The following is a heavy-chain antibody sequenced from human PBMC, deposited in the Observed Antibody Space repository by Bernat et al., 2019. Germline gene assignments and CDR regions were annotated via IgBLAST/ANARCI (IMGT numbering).Heavy chain of an antibody. J-gene: IGHJ3*02. Sequence: EVQLVESGGGLVQPGGSLRLSCAASGFTFSSYEMNWVRQAPGKGLEWVSYIRSSVSTIDYADSVTGRFTISRDNATTSLYMQMNRLRAEDTAVYYCESMGGYDSADAFDIWGQGTMVTVSS. CDR3: ESMGGYDSADAFDI. V-gene: IGHV3-48*03. CDR2: IRSSVSTI. D-gene: IGHD5-12*01. CDR1: GFTFSSYE.